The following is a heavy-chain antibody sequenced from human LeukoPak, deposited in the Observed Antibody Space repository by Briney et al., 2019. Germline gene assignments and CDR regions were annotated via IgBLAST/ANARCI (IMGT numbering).Heavy chain of an antibody. Sequence: ASVKVSCKASGYTFTSYYMHWVRQAAVQGLEWMGLINPSAGSTSYAQKFQGRVTMTRDTSTSTVYMELSSLRSEDTAVYYCARDTGRGDRVRGYNWFDPWGQGTLVTVSS. CDR1: GYTFTSYY. CDR2: INPSAGST. D-gene: IGHD2-21*02. J-gene: IGHJ5*02. CDR3: ARDTGRGDRVRGYNWFDP. V-gene: IGHV1-46*01.